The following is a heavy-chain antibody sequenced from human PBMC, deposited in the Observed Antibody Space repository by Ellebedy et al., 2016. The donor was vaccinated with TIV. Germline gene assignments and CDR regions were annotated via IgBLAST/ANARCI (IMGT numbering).Heavy chain of an antibody. D-gene: IGHD3-10*01. CDR1: GGSISSSGYY. V-gene: IGHV4-39*01. CDR3: ARLPDYYGSGSYR. CDR2: IYYSGRT. J-gene: IGHJ4*02. Sequence: SETLSLXXTVSGGSISSSGYYWGWIRQPPGKGLEWIGTIYYSGRTYYNPSLKSRVTISVDTSKNQFSLKLSSVTAADTAVYYCARLPDYYGSGSYRWGQGTLVTVSS.